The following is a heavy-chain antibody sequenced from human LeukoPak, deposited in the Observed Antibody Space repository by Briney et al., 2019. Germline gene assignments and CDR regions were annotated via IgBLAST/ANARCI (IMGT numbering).Heavy chain of an antibody. CDR3: AKDGRGYSSGWTDAFDI. CDR2: VWHDGSNR. D-gene: IGHD6-19*01. Sequence: GGSLRLSCTAPGFTFSSYAIHWIRQAPGKGLEWVALVWHDGSNRYYADSVKGRFTISRDNSKNTVYLQMNSLRAEDTAVYYCAKDGRGYSSGWTDAFDIWGQGTMVTVSS. V-gene: IGHV3-30*02. J-gene: IGHJ3*02. CDR1: GFTFSSYA.